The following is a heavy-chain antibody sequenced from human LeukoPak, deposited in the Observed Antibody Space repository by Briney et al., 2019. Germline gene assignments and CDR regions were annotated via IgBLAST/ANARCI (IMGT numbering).Heavy chain of an antibody. CDR3: ARGISRGYSGYDQLDY. Sequence: PSGTLSLTCTVSGASISNTNWGSWVRPSPGKGLGWIGEIYYTGSTNYNPSLKSRVTISLDKSKNQFSLKLSSATAADTAVYYCARGISRGYSGYDQLDYWGQGTLVTVSS. CDR2: IYYTGST. D-gene: IGHD5-12*01. V-gene: IGHV4-4*02. CDR1: GASISNTNW. J-gene: IGHJ4*02.